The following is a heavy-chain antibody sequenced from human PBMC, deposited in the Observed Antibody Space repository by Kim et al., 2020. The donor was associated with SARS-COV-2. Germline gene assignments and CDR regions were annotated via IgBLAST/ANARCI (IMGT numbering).Heavy chain of an antibody. D-gene: IGHD3-16*01. J-gene: IGHJ3*01. Sequence: YYNSALQSRVTMSGDRSKNLFSLMLTSVTAADTAMYFCARQLAGISFNFEVWGRGTMVTVSS. V-gene: IGHV4-39*01. CDR3: ARQLAGISFNFEV.